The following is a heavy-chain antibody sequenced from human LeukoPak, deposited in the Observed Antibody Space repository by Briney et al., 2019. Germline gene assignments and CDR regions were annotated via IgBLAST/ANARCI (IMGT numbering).Heavy chain of an antibody. CDR3: ARHIVDTYYYDSSGYLGY. D-gene: IGHD3-22*01. Sequence: ASVKVSCKASGGTFSSYAISWVRQAPGQGLEWMGGIIPIFGTANYAQKFQGRVTITTDESTSTAYMELSSLRPEDTAVYYCARHIVDTYYYDSSGYLGYWGQGTLVTVSS. CDR2: IIPIFGTA. CDR1: GGTFSSYA. V-gene: IGHV1-69*05. J-gene: IGHJ4*02.